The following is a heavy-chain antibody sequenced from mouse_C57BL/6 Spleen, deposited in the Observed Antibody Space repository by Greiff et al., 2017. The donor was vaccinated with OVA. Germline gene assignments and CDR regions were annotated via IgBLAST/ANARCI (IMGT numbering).Heavy chain of an antibody. CDR2: IYPRDGST. D-gene: IGHD2-4*01. CDR1: GYTFTDHT. V-gene: IGHV1-78*01. J-gene: IGHJ2*01. Sequence: VQRVESDAELVKPGASVKISCKVSGYTFTDHTIHWMKQRPEQGLEWIGYIYPRDGSTKYNEKFKGKATLTADKSSSTAYMQLNSLTSEDSAVYFCARDRYDYDGFDYWGQGTTLTVSS. CDR3: ARDRYDYDGFDY.